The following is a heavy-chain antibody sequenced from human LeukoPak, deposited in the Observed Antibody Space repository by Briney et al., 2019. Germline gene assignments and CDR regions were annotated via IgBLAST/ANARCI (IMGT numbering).Heavy chain of an antibody. CDR2: ISGSGGST. CDR1: GFTFSSYA. V-gene: IGHV3-23*01. D-gene: IGHD3-22*01. J-gene: IGHJ5*02. CDR3: AKDPYYDSSVDWFDP. Sequence: GGSLGLSCAASGFTFSSYAMSWVRQAPGKGLEWVSAISGSGGSTYYADSVKGRFTISRDNSKNTLYLQMNSLRAEDTAVYYCAKDPYYDSSVDWFDPWGQGTLVTVSS.